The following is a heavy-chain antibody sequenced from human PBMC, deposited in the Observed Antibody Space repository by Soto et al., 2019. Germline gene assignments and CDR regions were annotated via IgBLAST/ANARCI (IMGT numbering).Heavy chain of an antibody. CDR3: AKGREGRLRFNYYGMDV. Sequence: GGSLRLSCAASGFTFSSYGMHWVRQAPGKGLEWVAVISYDGSNKYYADSVKGRFTISRDNSKNTLYLQMNSLRAEDTAVYYCAKGREGRLRFNYYGMDVWGQGTTVTVSS. CDR2: ISYDGSNK. J-gene: IGHJ6*02. V-gene: IGHV3-30*18. D-gene: IGHD5-12*01. CDR1: GFTFSSYG.